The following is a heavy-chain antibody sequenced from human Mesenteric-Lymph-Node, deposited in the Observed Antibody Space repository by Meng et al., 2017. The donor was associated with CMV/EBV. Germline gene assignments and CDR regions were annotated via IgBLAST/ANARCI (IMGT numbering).Heavy chain of an antibody. V-gene: IGHV4-61*08. CDR2: IYGTGIT. D-gene: IGHD2/OR15-2a*01. CDR1: GVSVTSGAYH. CDR3: AKSRSSTPGIVDD. J-gene: IGHJ4*02. Sequence: QVQLPESGPGLVKPSGTLSLTCIVPGVSVTSGAYHWSWIRQSPGKGLEWIGYIYGTGITIYNPSLKSRVTILLETSKNQFSLKLNSVTTADTAVYYCAKSRSSTPGIVDDWGQGTLVTVSS.